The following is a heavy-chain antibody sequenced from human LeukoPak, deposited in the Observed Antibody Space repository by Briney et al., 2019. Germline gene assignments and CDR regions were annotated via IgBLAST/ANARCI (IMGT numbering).Heavy chain of an antibody. Sequence: GRSLRLSCAASGFTFSSYGMHWVRQAPGKGLEGVAVISYDGSNKYYGDSVKGRFTISRDNSKNTLYLQMNSLRAEDTAVYYCAKDEAEKYYYYGMDVWGQGTTVTVSS. CDR3: AKDEAEKYYYYGMDV. V-gene: IGHV3-30*18. J-gene: IGHJ6*02. CDR1: GFTFSSYG. CDR2: ISYDGSNK.